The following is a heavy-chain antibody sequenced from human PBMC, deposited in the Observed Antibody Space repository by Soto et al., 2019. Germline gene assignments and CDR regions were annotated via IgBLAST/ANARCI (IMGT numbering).Heavy chain of an antibody. J-gene: IGHJ6*01. CDR1: GFTFSGSA. Sequence: PGGSLRLSCAASGFTFSGSAMHWVRQASGKGLEWVGRIRSKANSYATAYAASVKGRFTISRDDSENTAYLQMNSLKTEDTAVYYCTRRSDIWSGYSKGMDVWGQGTTVNVSS. V-gene: IGHV3-73*01. CDR3: TRRSDIWSGYSKGMDV. CDR2: IRSKANSYAT. D-gene: IGHD3-3*01.